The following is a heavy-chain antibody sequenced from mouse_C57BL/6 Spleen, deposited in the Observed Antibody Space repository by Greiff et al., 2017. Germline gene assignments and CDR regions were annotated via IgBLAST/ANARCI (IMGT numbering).Heavy chain of an antibody. V-gene: IGHV1-76*01. CDR2: IYPGSGNT. CDR1: GYTFTDYY. J-gene: IGHJ3*01. D-gene: IGHD3-2*02. Sequence: VQLQESGAELVRPGASVKLSCKASGYTFTDYYINWVKQRPGQGLEWIARIYPGSGNTYYNEKFKGKATLTAEKSSSTAYMQLSSLTSEDSAVYFCARPTAQGTWFAYWGQGTLVTVSA. CDR3: ARPTAQGTWFAY.